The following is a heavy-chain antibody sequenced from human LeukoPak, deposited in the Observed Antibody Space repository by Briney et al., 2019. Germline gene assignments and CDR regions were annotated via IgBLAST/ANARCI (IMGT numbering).Heavy chain of an antibody. J-gene: IGHJ5*02. CDR1: GFIFSNAW. CDR3: AKDVSWNWFDP. CDR2: ISYDGSNK. Sequence: GGSLRLSCAASGFIFSNAWMSWVRQAPGKGLEWVAVISYDGSNKYYADSVKGRFTISRDNSKNTLYLQMNTLRAEDTAVYYCAKDVSWNWFDPWGQGTLVTVSS. V-gene: IGHV3-30*18.